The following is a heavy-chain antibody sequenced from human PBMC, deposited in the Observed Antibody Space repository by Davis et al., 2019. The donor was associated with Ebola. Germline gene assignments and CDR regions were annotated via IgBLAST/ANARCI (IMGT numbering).Heavy chain of an antibody. CDR1: GGSIGSGGYY. CDR2: ISYSGDT. V-gene: IGHV4-31*03. D-gene: IGHD6-13*01. CDR3: ARDGDSSWGYFDY. J-gene: IGHJ4*02. Sequence: SETLSLTCSVSGGSIGSGGYYWSWIRQPPGKGLEWIGYISYSGDTYYNPSLKSRVTISRDTSENQFSLKVTSVTAADTAVYYCARDGDSSWGYFDYWGQGTPVTVSS.